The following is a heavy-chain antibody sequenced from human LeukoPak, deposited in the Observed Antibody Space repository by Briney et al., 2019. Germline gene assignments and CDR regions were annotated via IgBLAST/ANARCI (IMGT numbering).Heavy chain of an antibody. V-gene: IGHV3-21*01. J-gene: IGHJ4*02. D-gene: IGHD1/OR15-1a*01. CDR1: GFTFSRSS. Sequence: GGSLRLSCAASGFTFSRSSMNWVRQAPGKGLEWVSSISSGSSYIYYADSVKGRFTISRDNSKNTLYLQMNSLRTEDTAVYYCAKSREGGTHFDYWGQGTLVTVSS. CDR3: AKSREGGTHFDY. CDR2: ISSGSSYI.